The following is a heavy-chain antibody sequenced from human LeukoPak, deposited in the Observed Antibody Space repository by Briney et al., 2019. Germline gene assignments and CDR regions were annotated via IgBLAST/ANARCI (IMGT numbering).Heavy chain of an antibody. CDR1: GFPFSAYG. Sequence: GGSLRLSCAASGFPFSAYGMGWVRQAPGKGLEWVSTINDSGGNTHYADSVKGRCTISRDNSKDTVYLQMNSLRAEETAVYYCAKDGGLWVSAHWGDSWGRGTLVTVSS. CDR2: INDSGGNT. J-gene: IGHJ4*02. V-gene: IGHV3-23*01. CDR3: AKDGGLWVSAHWGDS. D-gene: IGHD7-27*01.